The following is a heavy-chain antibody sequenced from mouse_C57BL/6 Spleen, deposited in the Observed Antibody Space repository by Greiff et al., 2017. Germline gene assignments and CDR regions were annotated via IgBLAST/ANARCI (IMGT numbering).Heavy chain of an antibody. V-gene: IGHV1-19*01. Sequence: EVKLQESGPVLVKPGASVKMSCKASGYTFTDYYMNWVKQSHGKSLEWIGVINPYNGGTSYNQKFKGKATLTVDKSSSTAYMELHSLTSEDSAVYYCARGRAYVSSYDFDVWGTGTTVTVSS. CDR1: GYTFTDYY. D-gene: IGHD1-1*01. CDR3: ARGRAYVSSYDFDV. J-gene: IGHJ1*03. CDR2: INPYNGGT.